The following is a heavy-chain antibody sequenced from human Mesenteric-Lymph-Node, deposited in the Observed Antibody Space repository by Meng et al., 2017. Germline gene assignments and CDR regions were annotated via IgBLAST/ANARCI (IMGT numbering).Heavy chain of an antibody. CDR3: ARLGSSGLGRDY. D-gene: IGHD3-10*01. Sequence: VHLQAPGPGLVKPSETPSLTCAVYGGSFSGYYWSWIRQPPGKGLEWIVEINHSVSTNYNPSLKSRVTISVDTSKNQFSLKLSSVTAADTAVYYCARLGSSGLGRDYWGQGTLVTVSS. V-gene: IGHV4-34*10. CDR1: GGSFSGYY. CDR2: INHSVST. J-gene: IGHJ4*02.